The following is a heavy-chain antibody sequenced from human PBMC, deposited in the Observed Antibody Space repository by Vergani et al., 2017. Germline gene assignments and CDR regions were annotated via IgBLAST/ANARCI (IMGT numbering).Heavy chain of an antibody. D-gene: IGHD2-2*01. CDR2: ISYDGSNK. J-gene: IGHJ6*02. CDR3: AKDVCYHLLTYYYYYGMDV. Sequence: QVQLVESGGGVVQPGGSLRLSCAASGFTFSSYCMHWVRQAPGKGLEWVAVISYDGSNKYYADSVKGRFTISRDNSKNTLYLQMNSLRAEDTAVYYCAKDVCYHLLTYYYYYGMDVWGQGTTVTVSS. CDR1: GFTFSSYC. V-gene: IGHV3-30*18.